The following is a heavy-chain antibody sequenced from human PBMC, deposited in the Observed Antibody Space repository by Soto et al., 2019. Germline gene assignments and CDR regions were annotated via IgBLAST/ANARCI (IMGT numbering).Heavy chain of an antibody. Sequence: PGGSLRLSCAASGFTFSDYYMSWIRQSPGKGQEWVSYISSSGSTIYYADTVKGRFTISRDNAKNSLYLQMNSLRAEDTAEYYCSVYSSSWRFGYHYYCIDVWRQGTRFIVSS. CDR2: ISSSGSTI. J-gene: IGHJ6*02. D-gene: IGHD6-6*01. CDR3: SVYSSSWRFGYHYYCIDV. V-gene: IGHV3-11*01. CDR1: GFTFSDYY.